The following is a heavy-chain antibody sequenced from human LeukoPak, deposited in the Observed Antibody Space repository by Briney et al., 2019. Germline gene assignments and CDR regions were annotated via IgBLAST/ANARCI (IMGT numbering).Heavy chain of an antibody. CDR1: GYTFTSCY. D-gene: IGHD5-12*01. Sequence: ASVKVSCKASGYTFTSCYMHWVRQAPGQGLEWMGIINPSGGSTSYAQKFQGRVAMTRDTSTSTVYMELSSLRSEDTAVYYCASRGYSGYAVFDYWGQGTLVTVSS. CDR2: INPSGGST. V-gene: IGHV1-46*01. CDR3: ASRGYSGYAVFDY. J-gene: IGHJ4*02.